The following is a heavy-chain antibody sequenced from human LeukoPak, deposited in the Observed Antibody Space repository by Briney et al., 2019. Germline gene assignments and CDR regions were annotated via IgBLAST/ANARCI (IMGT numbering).Heavy chain of an antibody. CDR3: ARRGGGNYPYYFDY. D-gene: IGHD3-16*01. V-gene: IGHV4-34*01. Sequence: SETLSLTCAIYDESFSGYLSDSYWSWVRRPPGKGLEWIGEIDRHGNTNYSPSLKSRVTISIQTSKSQFSLNLNSVTDADTAVYYCARRGGGNYPYYFDYWGRGTPVTVSS. CDR1: DESFSGYLSDSY. J-gene: IGHJ4*02. CDR2: IDRHGNT.